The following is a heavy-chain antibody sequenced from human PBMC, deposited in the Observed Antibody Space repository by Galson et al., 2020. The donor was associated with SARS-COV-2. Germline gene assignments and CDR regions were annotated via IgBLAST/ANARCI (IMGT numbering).Heavy chain of an antibody. Sequence: LSLTCAASGFIFTNYEMNWVRQAPGKGLEWISYISDSGTNIYYADSVKGRFTISRDNTKNSVYLQMTSVRAEDTAVYYCASPYLAAASFFGAFDLWGRGTMVTVSS. D-gene: IGHD6-13*01. V-gene: IGHV3-48*03. CDR2: ISDSGTNI. J-gene: IGHJ3*01. CDR3: ASPYLAAASFFGAFDL. CDR1: GFIFTNYE.